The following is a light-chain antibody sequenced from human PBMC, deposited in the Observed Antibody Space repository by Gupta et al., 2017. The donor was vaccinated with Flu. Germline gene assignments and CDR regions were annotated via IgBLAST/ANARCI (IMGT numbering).Light chain of an antibody. Sequence: SSVLTQPPSVSVAPGQTARVTCGESNIGRKNVHWYQQKPGQAPVLVVYDDSDRPSVIPERFSGSNSENTATLTISRVEAGDDADYYCQVWDSSSDHYVFGTGTKVTVL. CDR3: QVWDSSSDHYV. J-gene: IGLJ1*01. CDR1: NIGRKN. CDR2: DDS. V-gene: IGLV3-21*02.